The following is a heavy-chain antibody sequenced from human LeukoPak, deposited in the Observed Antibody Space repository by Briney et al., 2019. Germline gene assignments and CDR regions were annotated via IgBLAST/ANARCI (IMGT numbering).Heavy chain of an antibody. CDR1: GGSISSSSYY. V-gene: IGHV4-39*01. D-gene: IGHD6-13*01. Sequence: SETLSLTCTVSGGSISSSSYYWGWIRQPPGTGLEWIGSIYYSGSTYYNPSLKSRVTISVDTSKNQFSLKLSSVTAADTAVYYCARYQGSSSWYHFDYWGQGTLVTVSS. CDR2: IYYSGST. J-gene: IGHJ4*02. CDR3: ARYQGSSSWYHFDY.